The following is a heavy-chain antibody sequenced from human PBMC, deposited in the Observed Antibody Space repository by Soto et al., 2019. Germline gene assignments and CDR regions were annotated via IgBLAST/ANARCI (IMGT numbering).Heavy chain of an antibody. V-gene: IGHV4-30-4*01. CDR2: IYYSGST. Sequence: SETLSLTCTVSGGSISSGDYYWSWIRQPPGKGLEWIGYIYYSGSTYYNPSLKSRVTISVDTSKNQFSLNLSSVTAADTAVYYCARVRLGAPTRYFDYWGQGTLVTVSS. J-gene: IGHJ4*02. D-gene: IGHD1-26*01. CDR1: GGSISSGDYY. CDR3: ARVRLGAPTRYFDY.